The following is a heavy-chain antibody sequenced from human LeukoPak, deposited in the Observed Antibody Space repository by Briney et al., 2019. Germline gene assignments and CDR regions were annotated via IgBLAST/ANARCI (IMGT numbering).Heavy chain of an antibody. CDR2: INPNSGGS. CDR3: ASSWCCSGGSSFGY. CDR1: GYTFTGYY. V-gene: IGHV1-2*02. Sequence: ASVKVSCKASGYTFTGYYMHWVRQAPGQGLEWMGWINPNSGGSNYAQKFQGRVTMTRDTSISTAYMELSRLRSDDTAVYYCASSWCCSGGSSFGYWGQGTLVTVSS. J-gene: IGHJ4*02. D-gene: IGHD2-15*01.